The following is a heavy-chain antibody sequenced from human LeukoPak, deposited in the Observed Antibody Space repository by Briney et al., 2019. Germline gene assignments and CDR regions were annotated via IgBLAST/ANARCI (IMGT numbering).Heavy chain of an antibody. Sequence: SETLSLTCTVSGGSISSYYWSWIRQPPGKGLEWIGYIYYSGSTNYNPSLKSRVPISVDTSKNQFSLKLSSVTAADTAVYYCASGTDWELPYYFDYWGQGTLVTVSS. J-gene: IGHJ4*02. CDR1: GGSISSYY. CDR3: ASGTDWELPYYFDY. D-gene: IGHD1-26*01. V-gene: IGHV4-59*01. CDR2: IYYSGST.